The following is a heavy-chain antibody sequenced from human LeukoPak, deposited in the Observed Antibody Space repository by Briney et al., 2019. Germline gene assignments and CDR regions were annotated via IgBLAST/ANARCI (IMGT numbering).Heavy chain of an antibody. J-gene: IGHJ6*03. CDR1: GGSISTYY. CDR3: ARGGPLQLELTYYYYYYMDV. CDR2: IYYSGST. V-gene: IGHV4-59*01. Sequence: PSETLSLTCTVSGGSISTYYWSWLRQPPGKGLEGIGYIYYSGSTNYNPSLKSRVTISVDTSKNQFSLNLSPVTAADTAVYYCARGGPLQLELTYYYYYYMDVWGKGTTVTVSS. D-gene: IGHD1-1*01.